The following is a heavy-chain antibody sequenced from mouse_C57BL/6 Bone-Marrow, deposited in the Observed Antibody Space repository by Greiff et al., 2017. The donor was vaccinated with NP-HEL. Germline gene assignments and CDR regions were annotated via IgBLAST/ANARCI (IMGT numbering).Heavy chain of an antibody. J-gene: IGHJ3*01. V-gene: IGHV1-15*01. Sequence: QVQLQQSGAELVSPGASVTLSCKASGYTFTDYEMHWVKQTPVHGLEWIGAIDPETGGTAYNQKFKGKAILTADKSSSTAYMELRSLTSEDSAVYYCTRPAWFAYWGQGTLVTVSA. CDR2: IDPETGGT. CDR3: TRPAWFAY. CDR1: GYTFTDYE.